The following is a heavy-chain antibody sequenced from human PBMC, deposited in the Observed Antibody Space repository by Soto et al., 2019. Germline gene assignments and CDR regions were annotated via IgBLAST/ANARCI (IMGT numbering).Heavy chain of an antibody. CDR2: ISSSSSTI. CDR3: ARDRSIAPECNLLDP. J-gene: IGHJ5*02. Sequence: PGGSLRLSCAASGFTFSSYSMNWVRQAPGKGLEWVSYISSSSSTIYYADSVKGRFTISRDNAKNSLYLQMNSLRDEDTAVYYYARDRSIAPECNLLDPRGQGILVIVSA. D-gene: IGHD2-15*01. CDR1: GFTFSSYS. V-gene: IGHV3-48*02.